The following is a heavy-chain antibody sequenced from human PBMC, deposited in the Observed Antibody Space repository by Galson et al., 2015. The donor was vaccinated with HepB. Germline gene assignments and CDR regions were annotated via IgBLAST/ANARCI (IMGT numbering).Heavy chain of an antibody. D-gene: IGHD6-19*01. CDR1: GYTFTSYY. J-gene: IGHJ4*02. CDR3: ARDDSGGWFDY. CDR2: INPSGGST. V-gene: IGHV1-46*04. Sequence: SVKVSCKASGYTFTSYYMHWVRQAPGQGLEWMGIINPSGGSTSYAQKLQGRVTMTRDTSTSTVYMELSSLRSEDTAVYYCARDDSGGWFDYWGQGTLVTVSS.